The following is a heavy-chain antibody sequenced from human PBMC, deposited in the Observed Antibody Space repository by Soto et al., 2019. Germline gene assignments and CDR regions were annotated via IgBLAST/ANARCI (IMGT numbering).Heavy chain of an antibody. D-gene: IGHD6-19*01. CDR2: ISYDGSNK. J-gene: IGHJ6*02. Sequence: GGSLRLSCAASGVTFSSYGMHWVRQAPGKGLEWVAVISYDGSNKYYADSVKGRFTISRDNSKNTLYLQMNSLRAEDTAVYYCAKAQYSSGWYGYYYYGMDVWGQGTTVTVSS. CDR3: AKAQYSSGWYGYYYYGMDV. CDR1: GVTFSSYG. V-gene: IGHV3-30*18.